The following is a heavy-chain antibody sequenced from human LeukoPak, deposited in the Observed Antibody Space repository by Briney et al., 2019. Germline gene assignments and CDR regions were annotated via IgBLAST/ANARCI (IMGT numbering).Heavy chain of an antibody. Sequence: ASVKVSCKASGYTFTDYYIHWVRQAPGQGLEWMGWINPNSDYTFYAQKFQGRVTLTRDTSISTVYMELTTLTSDDTALYYCAVARGDYWGQGTLVSVSA. CDR1: GYTFTDYY. CDR2: INPNSDYT. CDR3: AVARGDY. V-gene: IGHV1-2*02. J-gene: IGHJ4*02. D-gene: IGHD3-10*01.